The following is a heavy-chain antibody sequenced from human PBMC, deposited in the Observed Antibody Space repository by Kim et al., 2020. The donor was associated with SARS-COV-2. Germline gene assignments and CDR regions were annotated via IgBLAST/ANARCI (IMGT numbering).Heavy chain of an antibody. J-gene: IGHJ6*02. CDR2: INNSGSDT. Sequence: GGSLRLSCAASGFTFSDYYMSWVRQAPGKGLEWVAYINNSGSDTYYADSVEGRFTISRDNAKNSLYLQMNSLRAEDTAVYYCARGSSDIVATFPYGMDVWGQGTPVTVSS. D-gene: IGHD5-12*01. V-gene: IGHV3-11*06. CDR3: ARGSSDIVATFPYGMDV. CDR1: GFTFSDYY.